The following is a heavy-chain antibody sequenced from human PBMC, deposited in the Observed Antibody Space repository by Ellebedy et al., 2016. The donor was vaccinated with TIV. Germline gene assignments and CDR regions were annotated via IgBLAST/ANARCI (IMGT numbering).Heavy chain of an antibody. D-gene: IGHD1-26*01. CDR1: GGSISSYY. J-gene: IGHJ4*02. CDR2: VYYSRST. CDR3: ARDRGSYFDY. Sequence: MPGGSLRLSCTVSGGSISSYYWSWIRQPPGKGLEWIGYVYYSRSTTYNATLKSRVTISVDTSKNQFSLKLSSVTAADTAVYYCARDRGSYFDYWGQGTLVTVSS. V-gene: IGHV4-59*01.